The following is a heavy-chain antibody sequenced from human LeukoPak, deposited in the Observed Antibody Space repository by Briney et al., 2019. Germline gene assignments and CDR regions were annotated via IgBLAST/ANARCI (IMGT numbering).Heavy chain of an antibody. J-gene: IGHJ4*02. D-gene: IGHD3-22*01. Sequence: ASVKVSCKASGYTFSSYDINWVRQATGQGLEWMGWMNPNSGNTGYAQKFQGRVTMTKSTSISTAYMELSSLRSEDTAVYFCARGPYDSSGYRFDCWGQGTLVTVSS. CDR3: ARGPYDSSGYRFDC. V-gene: IGHV1-8*01. CDR2: MNPNSGNT. CDR1: GYTFSSYD.